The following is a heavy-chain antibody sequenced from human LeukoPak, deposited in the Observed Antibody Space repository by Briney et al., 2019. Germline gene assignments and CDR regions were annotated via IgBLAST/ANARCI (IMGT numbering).Heavy chain of an antibody. V-gene: IGHV4-34*01. CDR3: AGLPAANLYYYYGMDV. D-gene: IGHD2-2*01. CDR1: GGSFSGYY. CDR2: INHSGST. J-gene: IGHJ6*02. Sequence: SETLSLTCAVYGGSFSGYYWSWIRQPPGKGLEWIGEINHSGSTNYNPSLKSRVTISVDSSKNQFSLKLSSVTAADTAVYYCAGLPAANLYYYYGMDVWGQGTTVTVSS.